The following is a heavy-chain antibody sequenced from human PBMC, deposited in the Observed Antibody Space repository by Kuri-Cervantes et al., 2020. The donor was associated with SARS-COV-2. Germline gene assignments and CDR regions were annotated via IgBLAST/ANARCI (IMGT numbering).Heavy chain of an antibody. J-gene: IGHJ6*03. D-gene: IGHD6-19*01. CDR3: ASGYSSGSHYYYYYMDV. CDR1: GYTLTELS. CDR2: IIPIFGTA. V-gene: IGHV1-69*05. Sequence: SVKVSCKVSGYTLTELSMHWVRQAPGQGLEWMGGIIPIFGTANYAQKFQGRVTITTDESTSTAYMELSSLRSEDTAVYYCASGYSSGSHYYYYYMDVWGKGTTVTVSS.